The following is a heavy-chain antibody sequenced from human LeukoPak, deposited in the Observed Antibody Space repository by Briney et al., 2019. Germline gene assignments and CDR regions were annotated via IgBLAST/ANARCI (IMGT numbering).Heavy chain of an antibody. J-gene: IGHJ4*02. V-gene: IGHV3-7*01. D-gene: IGHD6-6*01. CDR3: ARGGKAARPSDY. CDR2: IKQDGSEK. Sequence: GGSVRLSCAASGFTFSSYWMSWVRQAPGKGLEWVANIKQDGSEKYYVDSVKGRFTISRDNAKNSLYLQVNSLTAEDTAVYYCARGGKAARPSDYWGQGTLVTVSS. CDR1: GFTFSSYW.